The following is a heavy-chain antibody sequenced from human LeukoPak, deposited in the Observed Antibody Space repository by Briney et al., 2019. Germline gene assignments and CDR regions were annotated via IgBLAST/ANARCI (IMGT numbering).Heavy chain of an antibody. J-gene: IGHJ4*02. V-gene: IGHV1-2*02. CDR3: ARNKEGKSLDY. Sequence: ASVKVSCKASGYTFTDYYIHWVRQAPGQGLEWMAWMNPNSGGTSYSQKFQGRVTMTRDTSISTAYMELSRLRFDDTAVYYCARNKEGKSLDYWGQGTLVTVSS. CDR1: GYTFTDYY. CDR2: MNPNSGGT.